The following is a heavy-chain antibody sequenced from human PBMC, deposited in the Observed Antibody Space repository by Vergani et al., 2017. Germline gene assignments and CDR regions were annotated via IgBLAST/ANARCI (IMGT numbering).Heavy chain of an antibody. J-gene: IGHJ6*02. V-gene: IGHV1-18*01. CDR2: ISAYNGNT. CDR1: GYTFTSYG. D-gene: IGHD2-2*01. Sequence: QVQLVQSGAEVKEPGASVKVSCKASGYTFTSYGISWVRQAPGQGLEWMGWISAYNGNTNYAQKLQGRVTMTTDTSTSTAYMELRSLRSDDTAVYYCARADIVVVPAATPHYGMDVWGQGTTVTVSS. CDR3: ARADIVVVPAATPHYGMDV.